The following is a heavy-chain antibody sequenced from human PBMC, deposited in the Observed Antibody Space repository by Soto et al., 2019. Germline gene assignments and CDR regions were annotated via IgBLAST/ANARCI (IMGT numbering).Heavy chain of an antibody. J-gene: IGHJ4*02. V-gene: IGHV3-72*01. Sequence: GGSLRLSCAASGFTFSDHYMDWVRQAPGKGLEWVGRTRNKANSYTTEYAASVKGRFTISRDDSKNSLYLQMNSLKTEDTAVYYCARVNSGGFGYWGQGTLVTVSS. D-gene: IGHD1-26*01. CDR2: TRNKANSYTT. CDR3: ARVNSGGFGY. CDR1: GFTFSDHY.